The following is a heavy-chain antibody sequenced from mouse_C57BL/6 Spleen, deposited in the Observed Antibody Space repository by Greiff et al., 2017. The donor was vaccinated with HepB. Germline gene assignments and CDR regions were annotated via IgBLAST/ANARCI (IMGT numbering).Heavy chain of an antibody. D-gene: IGHD1-1*01. CDR1: GFSLSTFGMG. CDR3: ARISGYYDGSRWYFDV. V-gene: IGHV8-8*01. CDR2: IWWDDDK. J-gene: IGHJ1*03. Sequence: QVTLKECGPGILQPSQTLSLTCSFSGFSLSTFGMGVGWIRQPSGKGLEWLAHIWWDDDKYYNPALKSRLTISKDTSKNQVFLKIANVDTADTATYYCARISGYYDGSRWYFDVWGTGTTVTVSS.